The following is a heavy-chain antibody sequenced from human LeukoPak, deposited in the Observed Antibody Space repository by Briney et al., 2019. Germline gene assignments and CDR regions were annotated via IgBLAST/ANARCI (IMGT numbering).Heavy chain of an antibody. CDR2: ISAYNGNT. V-gene: IGHV1-18*01. Sequence: ASVKVSCKASGYTFTSYGISWVRQAPGQGLEWMGWISAYNGNTNYAQKLQGRVTMTTDTSTSTAYMELRSLRSDDTAVYYCARRTTIFGVVGDAFDIWGQGTMVTVSS. D-gene: IGHD3-3*01. J-gene: IGHJ3*02. CDR1: GYTFTSYG. CDR3: ARRTTIFGVVGDAFDI.